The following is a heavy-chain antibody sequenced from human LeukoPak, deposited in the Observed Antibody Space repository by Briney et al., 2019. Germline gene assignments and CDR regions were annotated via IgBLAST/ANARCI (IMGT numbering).Heavy chain of an antibody. D-gene: IGHD3-3*01. CDR1: GFTFYDYG. CDR2: INWNGGST. J-gene: IGHJ4*02. Sequence: PGGSLRLSCAASGFTFYDYGMSWVRQAPGQGLEWVSGINWNGGSTGYADSVKGRFTISRDNAKNSLYLQMNSLRAEDTALYYCARDRSIFGVVMIDYWGQGTLVTVSS. V-gene: IGHV3-20*04. CDR3: ARDRSIFGVVMIDY.